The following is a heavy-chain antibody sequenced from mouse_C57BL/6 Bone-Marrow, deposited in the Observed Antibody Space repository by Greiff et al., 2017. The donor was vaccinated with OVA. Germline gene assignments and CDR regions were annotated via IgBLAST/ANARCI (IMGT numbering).Heavy chain of an antibody. D-gene: IGHD1-2*01. J-gene: IGHJ1*03. CDR3: ARGITTDWYFDV. CDR1: GFSINSDCY. V-gene: IGHV3-3*01. CDR2: TFYSGIT. Sequence: EVKLVESGPSLVRPSQTISLTCTVTGFSINSDCYWIWIRQFPGNKLEYIGYTFYSGITYYNPSLESRTYITRDTSKNQFSLKLSSVTTEDTATYYCARGITTDWYFDVWGTGTTVTVSS.